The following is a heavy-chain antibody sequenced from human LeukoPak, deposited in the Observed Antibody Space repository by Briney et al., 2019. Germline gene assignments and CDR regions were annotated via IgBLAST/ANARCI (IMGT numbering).Heavy chain of an antibody. CDR2: ISGSGGST. V-gene: IGHV3-23*01. D-gene: IGHD3-22*01. CDR1: GFTFSSYA. CDR3: AKDSHYYDSSGYPPDLDY. Sequence: GGSLRLSCAASGFTFSSYAMSWVRQAPGKGLEWVSAISGSGGSTYYADSVKGRFTISRDNSKNTLYLQMNSLRAEDTAVYYCAKDSHYYDSSGYPPDLDYWGQGTLVTVSS. J-gene: IGHJ4*02.